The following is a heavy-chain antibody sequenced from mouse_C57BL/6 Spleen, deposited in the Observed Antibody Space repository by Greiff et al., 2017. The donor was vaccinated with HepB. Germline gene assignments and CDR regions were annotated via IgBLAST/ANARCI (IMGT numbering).Heavy chain of an antibody. D-gene: IGHD2-2*01. CDR2: IDPSDSYT. Sequence: QVQLQQPGAELVKPGASVKLSCKASGYTFTSYWMQWVKQRPGQGLEWIGEIDPSDSYTNYNQKFKGKATLTVDTSSSTAYMQLSSLTSEDSAVYYCARAGLRRGGNFDYWGQGTTLTVSS. J-gene: IGHJ2*01. CDR1: GYTFTSYW. CDR3: ARAGLRRGGNFDY. V-gene: IGHV1-50*01.